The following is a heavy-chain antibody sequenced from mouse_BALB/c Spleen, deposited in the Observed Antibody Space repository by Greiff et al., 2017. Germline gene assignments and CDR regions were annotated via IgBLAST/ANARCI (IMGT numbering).Heavy chain of an antibody. D-gene: IGHD2-4*01. Sequence: EVQRVESGGGLVQPGGSLKLSCAASGFTFSSYGMSWVRQTPDKRLELVATINSNGGSTYYPDSVKGRFTISRDNAKNTLYLQMSSLKSEDTAMYYCARYGLRHYAMDYWGQGTSVTVSS. CDR1: GFTFSSYG. J-gene: IGHJ4*01. CDR2: INSNGGST. V-gene: IGHV5-6-3*01. CDR3: ARYGLRHYAMDY.